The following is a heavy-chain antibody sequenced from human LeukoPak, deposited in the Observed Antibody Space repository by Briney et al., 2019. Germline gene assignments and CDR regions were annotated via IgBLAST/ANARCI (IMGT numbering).Heavy chain of an antibody. CDR3: AQFSLKYSNTWGQDY. CDR1: GGSVSSSGYY. Sequence: SETLSLTCTVSGGSVSSSGYYWGWVRQPPGKGLEWIGSIYYTGITYYSPSLKSRLTISVDTSKNQFSLRLSSVTAADTAVYYCAQFSLKYSNTWGQDYWGQGTLVTVSS. V-gene: IGHV4-39*01. D-gene: IGHD6-13*01. CDR2: IYYTGIT. J-gene: IGHJ4*02.